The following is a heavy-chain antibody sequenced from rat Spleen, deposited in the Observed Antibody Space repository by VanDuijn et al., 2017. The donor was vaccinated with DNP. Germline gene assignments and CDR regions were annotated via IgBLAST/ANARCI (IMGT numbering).Heavy chain of an antibody. Sequence: QVQLRESGPGLVQPSQTLSLTCTVSGFSLTSYGVRWVRQPPGKGLEWMGRIQSGGSIDYNSALKSRLSISRDISKSQVFLKMNSVQTEDTAMYFCARSGRAMDAWGQGISVTVSS. V-gene: IGHV2-27*01. J-gene: IGHJ4*01. CDR1: GFSLTSYG. CDR3: ARSGRAMDA. D-gene: IGHD5-1*01. CDR2: IQSGGSI.